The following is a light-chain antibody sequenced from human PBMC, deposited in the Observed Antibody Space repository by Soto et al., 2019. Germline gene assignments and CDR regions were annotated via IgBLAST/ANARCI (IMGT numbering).Light chain of an antibody. CDR3: SSYTSSSTLYV. Sequence: QSALTQTASVSGSPGQSITMSCTGTSSDVGGYNFVSWYQQHPGKAPKLIVHEVANRLSGVSGRFSGSKSGNTASLTISGLQAEDEADYYCSSYTSSSTLYVFGTGTKLTVL. V-gene: IGLV2-14*03. CDR1: SSDVGGYNF. CDR2: EVA. J-gene: IGLJ1*01.